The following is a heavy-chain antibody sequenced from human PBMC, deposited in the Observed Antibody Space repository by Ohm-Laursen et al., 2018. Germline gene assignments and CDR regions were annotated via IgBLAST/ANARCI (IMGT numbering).Heavy chain of an antibody. D-gene: IGHD4-23*01. Sequence: SETLSLTCTVSGGSISSGGYYWSWIRQHPGKGLEWIGYIYYSGSTYYNPSLKSRVTISVDTSKNQFSLKLSSVTAADTAVYYCASAREGGNSWTWDYWGQGTLVTVSS. CDR3: ASAREGGNSWTWDY. V-gene: IGHV4-31*03. CDR1: GGSISSGGYY. CDR2: IYYSGST. J-gene: IGHJ4*02.